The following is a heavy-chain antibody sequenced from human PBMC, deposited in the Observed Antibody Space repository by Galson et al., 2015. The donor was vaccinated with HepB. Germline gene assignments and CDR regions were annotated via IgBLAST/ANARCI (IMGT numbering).Heavy chain of an antibody. J-gene: IGHJ5*02. V-gene: IGHV1-69*01. D-gene: IGHD2-15*01. CDR3: ARVRCSGGSCYSAWFDP. CDR2: IIPIFGTA. CDR1: GGTFSSYA. Sequence: VSCKASGGTFSSYAISWVRQAPGQGLEWMGGIIPIFGTANYAQKFQGRVTITADESTSTAYMELSSLRSEDTAVYYCARVRCSGGSCYSAWFDPWGQGTLVTVSS.